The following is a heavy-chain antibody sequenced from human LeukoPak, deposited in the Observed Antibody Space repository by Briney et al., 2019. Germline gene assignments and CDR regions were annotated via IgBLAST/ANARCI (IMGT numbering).Heavy chain of an antibody. CDR1: GYTFTSYA. Sequence: ASVKVSCKASGYTFTSYAMHWVRQAPGQRLEWMGWINTGNGNTKYSQKFQGRVTITRDTSASTAYMELSSLRSEDTAVYYCARGPVTALVRGVIPDYWGQGTLVTVSS. D-gene: IGHD3-10*01. CDR2: INTGNGNT. J-gene: IGHJ4*02. CDR3: ARGPVTALVRGVIPDY. V-gene: IGHV1-3*04.